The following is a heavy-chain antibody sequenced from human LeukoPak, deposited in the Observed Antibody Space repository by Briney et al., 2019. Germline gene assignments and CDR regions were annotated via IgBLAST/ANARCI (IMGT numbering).Heavy chain of an antibody. V-gene: IGHV3-23*01. CDR1: GFTFASYG. CDR2: ISGGGGST. J-gene: IGHJ4*02. CDR3: AKGVPLTGRTPLDY. D-gene: IGHD2-15*01. Sequence: GGSLRLSCAASGFTFASYGMSWVRQAPGKGLEWVSAISGGGGSTYYADSVKGRFTISRDNSKNTLYLQMNSLRGEDTALYYCAKGVPLTGRTPLDYWGQGTLVTVSS.